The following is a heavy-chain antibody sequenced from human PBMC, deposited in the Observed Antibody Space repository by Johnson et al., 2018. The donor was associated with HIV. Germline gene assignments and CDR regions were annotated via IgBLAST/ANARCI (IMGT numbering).Heavy chain of an antibody. J-gene: IGHJ3*02. Sequence: QVQLVESGGGVVQPGRSLRLSCAASGFTFSSYAMHWVRQAPGKGLEWVTIISYDGSNKYYADSVKGRFTISRDNNKNILYLQMNSLRAEARGVYYCAVKLGLNDAFDIWGQGTMVTVSS. D-gene: IGHD3-16*01. CDR3: AVKLGLNDAFDI. V-gene: IGHV3-30*04. CDR2: ISYDGSNK. CDR1: GFTFSSYA.